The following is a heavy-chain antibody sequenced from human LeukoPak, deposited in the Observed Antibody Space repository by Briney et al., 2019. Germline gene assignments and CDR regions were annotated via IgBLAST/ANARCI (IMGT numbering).Heavy chain of an antibody. CDR1: GYTFTGYY. J-gene: IGHJ4*02. CDR3: ARAGPTATRLSPGGSFDY. CDR2: INPDSGVS. V-gene: IGHV1-2*02. Sequence: ASVKVSCKASGYTFTGYYIHWVRQAPGQGLEWMGWINPDSGVSTYARKFQGRVTTTRDTPISTASLELRSLKSDDTAVYYCARAGPTATRLSPGGSFDYWGREPWPPSPQ. D-gene: IGHD6-6*01.